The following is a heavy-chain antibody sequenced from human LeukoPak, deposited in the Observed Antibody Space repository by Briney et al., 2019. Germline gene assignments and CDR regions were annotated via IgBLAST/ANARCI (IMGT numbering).Heavy chain of an antibody. CDR3: ARGFGDC. Sequence: GGSLRFSCAASGFTFSRSWMIWVRQAPGKGLEWVANIKEVGSKKFNVASVKGRLTISQANARNSLYLQMSSLRAEDTAVYYCARGFGDCWGQGTLVTVSS. CDR1: GFTFSRSW. D-gene: IGHD3-10*01. J-gene: IGHJ4*02. CDR2: IKEVGSKK. V-gene: IGHV3-7*04.